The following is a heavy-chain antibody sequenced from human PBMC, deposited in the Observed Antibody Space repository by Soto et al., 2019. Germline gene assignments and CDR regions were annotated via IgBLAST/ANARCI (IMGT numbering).Heavy chain of an antibody. D-gene: IGHD6-13*01. CDR2: VSFDGSNK. CDR1: GFTFSTHA. CDR3: ARDQTGITTAGGGRIDR. V-gene: IGHV3-30-3*01. Sequence: GGSLRLSCAASGFTFSTHAMHWVRQAPGKGLECVAIVSFDGSNKYYADSVKGRFTISRDNSKNTLYLQMSGLTPEDTAFYYCARDQTGITTAGGGRIDRWGQGTLVTVPQ. J-gene: IGHJ5*02.